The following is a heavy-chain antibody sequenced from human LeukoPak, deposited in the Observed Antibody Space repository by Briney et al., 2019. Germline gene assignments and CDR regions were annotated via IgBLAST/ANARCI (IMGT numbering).Heavy chain of an antibody. V-gene: IGHV3-30*04. J-gene: IGHJ4*02. Sequence: GGSLRLSCAASGFTFSSYAMHWVRQAPGKGLEWVAVISYDGSNKYYADSVTGRFTISRDNSKNTLYLQMNSLRAEDTAVYYCARDSTVDVVVGDLDSWGQGTLVTVSS. D-gene: IGHD2-21*01. CDR3: ARDSTVDVVVGDLDS. CDR2: ISYDGSNK. CDR1: GFTFSSYA.